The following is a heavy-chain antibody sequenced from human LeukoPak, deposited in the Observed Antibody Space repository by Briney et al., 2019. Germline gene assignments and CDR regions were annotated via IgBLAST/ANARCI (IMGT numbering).Heavy chain of an antibody. CDR3: ATATYYGDRDY. V-gene: IGHV3-15*01. J-gene: IGHJ4*02. CDR1: GFTFSNVW. D-gene: IGHD4-17*01. CDR2: YKRRTEDGTA. Sequence: NPGGTLRLSSAASGFTFSNVWMSWDPQAPGKERKWVGCYKRRTEDGTAESAAAVKGRFTISRDDSKNTLYLQMNSLKNEDIAVYYCATATYYGDRDYWGEGTLVTVSS.